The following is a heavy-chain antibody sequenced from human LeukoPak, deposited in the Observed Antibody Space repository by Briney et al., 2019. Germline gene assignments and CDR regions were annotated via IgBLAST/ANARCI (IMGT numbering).Heavy chain of an antibody. CDR3: ARGYSGYDRFFDY. CDR2: INHSGST. Sequence: PSETLSLTCAVYGGSFSGYYWSWIRQPPGKGLEWIGEINHSGSTNYNPSLKSRVTISVDTSKSQFSLKLSSVTAADTAVYYCARGYSGYDRFFDYWGQGTLVTVSS. D-gene: IGHD5-12*01. CDR1: GGSFSGYY. J-gene: IGHJ4*02. V-gene: IGHV4-34*01.